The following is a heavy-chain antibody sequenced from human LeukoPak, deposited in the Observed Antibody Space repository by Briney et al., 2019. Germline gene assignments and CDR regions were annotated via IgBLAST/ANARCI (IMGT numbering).Heavy chain of an antibody. CDR3: AKDRALMVQGVIPV. CDR1: GFTFSSYG. V-gene: IGHV3-30*18. Sequence: GGSLRLSCAASGFTFSSYGMHWVRQAPGKGLEWVAVISYDGSNKYYADSVKGRFTISRDNSKNTLYLQMNSLRAEDTAVYYCAKDRALMVQGVIPVWGQGTLVTVSS. J-gene: IGHJ4*02. CDR2: ISYDGSNK. D-gene: IGHD3-10*01.